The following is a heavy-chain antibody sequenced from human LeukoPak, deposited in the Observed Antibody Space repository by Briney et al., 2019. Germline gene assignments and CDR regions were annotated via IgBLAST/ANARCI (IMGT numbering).Heavy chain of an antibody. CDR1: GGTFISYA. CDR3: AREEIQLFDY. V-gene: IGHV1-69*01. Sequence: ASVKVSCKASGGTFISYAISWVRQAPGQGLGWMGGIIPIFGTANYAQKFQGRVTITADESTSTAYMELSSLRSEDTAVYYCAREEIQLFDYWGQGTLVTVSS. CDR2: IIPIFGTA. J-gene: IGHJ4*02. D-gene: IGHD5-18*01.